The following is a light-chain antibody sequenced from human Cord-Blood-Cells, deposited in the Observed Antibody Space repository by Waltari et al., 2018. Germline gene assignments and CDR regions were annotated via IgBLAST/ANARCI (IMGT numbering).Light chain of an antibody. CDR3: QQYYSTPPA. CDR1: QSVLYSSNNKNY. V-gene: IGKV4-1*01. J-gene: IGKJ1*01. CDR2: WAS. Sequence: DIVMTQSPDSLAVSLGERATINCKSSQSVLYSSNNKNYLAWYQQKPGQPPKLLICWASTREDGLPDRFSGSGSGTDFPLTISSLQAEDVAVYYCQQYYSTPPAFGQGTKVEIK.